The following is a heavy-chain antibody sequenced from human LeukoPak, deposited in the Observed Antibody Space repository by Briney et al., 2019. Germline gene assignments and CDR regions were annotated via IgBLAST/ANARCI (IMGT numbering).Heavy chain of an antibody. V-gene: IGHV5-51*01. CDR3: AVRYSSSWYPLDY. CDR1: GYSFTSYS. D-gene: IGHD6-13*01. Sequence: GEPLKISCKGSGYSFTSYSIGWVRQLPGKDLEWMGVIYPSDSDTRYSPSFQGHVTISADKSISTAYLQWSSLKASDTAMYYCAVRYSSSWYPLDYWGQGTLVTVSS. J-gene: IGHJ4*02. CDR2: IYPSDSDT.